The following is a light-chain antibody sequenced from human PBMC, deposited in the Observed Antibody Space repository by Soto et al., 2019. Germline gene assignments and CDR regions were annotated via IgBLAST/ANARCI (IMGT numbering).Light chain of an antibody. CDR3: QHGYSTTLT. Sequence: DIQMTQSPSSLSASVGDRVTITCRESQSIRTYLHWYQQKPGKAPNLXIYAASTLQSGVPSRFSGSGSGTDFTLTISSLQPEDFATYFCQHGYSTTLTFGGGTKVDIK. CDR1: QSIRTY. V-gene: IGKV1-39*01. J-gene: IGKJ4*01. CDR2: AAS.